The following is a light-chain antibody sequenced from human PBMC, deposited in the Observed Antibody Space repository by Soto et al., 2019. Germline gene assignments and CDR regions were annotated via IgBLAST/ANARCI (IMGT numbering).Light chain of an antibody. Sequence: EIVMTQSPATLSVSPWERATLSCRASQSVGSNLAWYQHKPGQAPRLLIYGASTRATGIPARFSGSGSGTEFTLTISSLQSEDFAVYYCQQYNNWHLTFGQGTKVDI. J-gene: IGKJ1*01. CDR2: GAS. CDR1: QSVGSN. CDR3: QQYNNWHLT. V-gene: IGKV3-15*01.